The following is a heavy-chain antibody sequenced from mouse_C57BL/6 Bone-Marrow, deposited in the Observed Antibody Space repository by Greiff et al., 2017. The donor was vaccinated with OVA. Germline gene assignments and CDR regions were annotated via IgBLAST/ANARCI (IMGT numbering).Heavy chain of an antibody. V-gene: IGHV1-81*01. CDR3: ARWRNGKVPSMDY. CDR1: GYTFTSYG. D-gene: IGHD2-1*01. Sequence: QVQLKQSGAELARPGASVKLSCKASGYTFTSYGISWVKPRPGQGLEWIGEIYPGSGNTYYNEKFKGKATLTADKASSTAYMELRSLTSEYSAVYCCARWRNGKVPSMDYWGQGTSVTVSS. J-gene: IGHJ4*01. CDR2: IYPGSGNT.